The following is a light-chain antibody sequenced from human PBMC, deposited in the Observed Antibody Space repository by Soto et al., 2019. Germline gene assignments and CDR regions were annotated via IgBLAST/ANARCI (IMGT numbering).Light chain of an antibody. V-gene: IGLV2-23*02. J-gene: IGLJ3*02. CDR1: RSDVGGYNH. CDR2: DVN. Sequence: QSVRTQPASVSGSPGQSITISCTGTRSDVGGYNHVSWYQQHPGKAPKLMIYDVNKRPSGVSNHFSGSKSGNTASLTISGLQVEDEADYYCCSYAGSSTWVFGGGTKLTVL. CDR3: CSYAGSSTWV.